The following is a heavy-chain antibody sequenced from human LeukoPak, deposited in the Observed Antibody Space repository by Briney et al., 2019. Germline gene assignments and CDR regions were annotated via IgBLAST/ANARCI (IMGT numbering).Heavy chain of an antibody. CDR1: GGSISSYY. D-gene: IGHD2-15*01. CDR2: IYYSGST. CDR3: ARAPIVVVVAATTPDAFGI. Sequence: SETLSLTCTVSGGSISSYYWSWIRQPPGKGLEWIGYIYYSGSTNYNPSLKSRVTISVDTSKNQFSLKLSSVTAADTAVYYCARAPIVVVVAATTPDAFGIWGQGTMVTVSS. V-gene: IGHV4-59*01. J-gene: IGHJ3*02.